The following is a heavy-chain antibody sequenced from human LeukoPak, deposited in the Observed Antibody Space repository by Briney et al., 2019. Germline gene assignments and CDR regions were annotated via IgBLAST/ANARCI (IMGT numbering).Heavy chain of an antibody. D-gene: IGHD5-18*01. CDR2: INRDGSEK. J-gene: IGHJ4*02. V-gene: IGHV3-7*03. CDR3: ARRRGYSYGRNNYYFDY. CDR1: GFNFSNYW. Sequence: GGSLRLSCAASGFNFSNYWMSWVRQTPGKGLEWVASINRDGSEKYYVDSVEGQFTISRDNAKNSLFLPMNSLRVEDTAVYYCARRRGYSYGRNNYYFDYWGQGTLVTVSS.